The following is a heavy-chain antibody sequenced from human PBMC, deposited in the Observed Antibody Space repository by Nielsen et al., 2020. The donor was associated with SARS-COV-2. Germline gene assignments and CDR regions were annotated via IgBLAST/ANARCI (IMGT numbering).Heavy chain of an antibody. J-gene: IGHJ4*02. CDR3: ARGDDYGDYSDY. D-gene: IGHD4-17*01. V-gene: IGHV1-2*02. CDR1: GGTISSYA. Sequence: ASVKVSCKASGGTISSYAISWVRQAPGQGLEWMGWINPNSGGTNYAQKFQGRVTMTRDTSISTAYMELSRLRSDDTAVYYCARGDDYGDYSDYWGQGTLVTVSS. CDR2: INPNSGGT.